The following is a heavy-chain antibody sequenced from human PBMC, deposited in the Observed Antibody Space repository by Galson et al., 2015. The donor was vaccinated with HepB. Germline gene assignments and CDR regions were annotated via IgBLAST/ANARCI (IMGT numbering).Heavy chain of an antibody. D-gene: IGHD4-23*01. Sequence: SLRLSCAASGFTVSSNYMSWVRQAPGKGLEWVALTSHDDTYQYYADSVKGRFTISRDNSENTLYLQMNSLRAEDTSVYYCAKDWRWRNPVYGMNVWGQGTTVTVSS. CDR2: TSHDDTYQ. V-gene: IGHV3-30*18. CDR3: AKDWRWRNPVYGMNV. CDR1: GFTVSSNY. J-gene: IGHJ6*02.